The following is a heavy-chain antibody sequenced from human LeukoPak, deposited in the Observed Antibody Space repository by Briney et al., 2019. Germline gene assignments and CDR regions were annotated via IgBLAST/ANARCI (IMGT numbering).Heavy chain of an antibody. CDR3: ARDRWYYDSSGPRLDY. D-gene: IGHD3-22*01. CDR1: GGSLSSYY. Sequence: SETLSLTCTVSGGSLSSYYWSWIRQPAGKGLEWIGRIYTSGSTNYNPSVKRRVTMSVDTSKHQFSLKLSSVTAADTAVYYFARDRWYYDSSGPRLDYWGQGTLVTVSS. V-gene: IGHV4-4*07. J-gene: IGHJ4*02. CDR2: IYTSGST.